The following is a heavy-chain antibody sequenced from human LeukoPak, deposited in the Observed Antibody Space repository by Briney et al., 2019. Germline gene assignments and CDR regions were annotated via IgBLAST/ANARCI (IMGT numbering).Heavy chain of an antibody. J-gene: IGHJ4*02. CDR2: ISSSSSYI. CDR1: GFTFSSYS. CDR3: ASLDDSSSWYDYFDY. V-gene: IGHV3-21*01. Sequence: PGGSLRPSCAASGFTFSSYSMNWVRQAPGKGLEWVSSISSSSSYIYYADSVKGRFTISRDNAKNSLYLQMNSLRAEDTAVYYCASLDDSSSWYDYFDYWGQGTLVTVSP. D-gene: IGHD6-13*01.